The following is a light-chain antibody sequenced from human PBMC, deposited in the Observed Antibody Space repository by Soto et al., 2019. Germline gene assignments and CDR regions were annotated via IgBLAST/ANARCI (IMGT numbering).Light chain of an antibody. Sequence: DIQLTQSPSFLSASEGDRVTITCRASQGISSSLGWYQQKPGKAPKLLIYGASTLQSEVPSRFSGSGSGTEFTLTIRSLQPEDFATDYCQQLNSFPITFGQRTRLEIK. V-gene: IGKV1-9*01. CDR2: GAS. CDR1: QGISSS. CDR3: QQLNSFPIT. J-gene: IGKJ5*01.